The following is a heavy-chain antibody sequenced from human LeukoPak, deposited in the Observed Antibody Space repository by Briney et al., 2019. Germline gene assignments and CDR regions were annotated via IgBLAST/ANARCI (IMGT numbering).Heavy chain of an antibody. V-gene: IGHV4-4*07. CDR3: ARGAGGYEDY. CDR1: GGSISNYW. D-gene: IGHD5-12*01. Sequence: PSETLSLTCTVSGGSISNYWWSWIRQAAGKGLEWIGRIYPSGTTYYNPSLRSRVTLSVDTSKNQFSLKLSSLTPADTTVYYCARGAGGYEDYWGQGTLVTVSS. J-gene: IGHJ4*02. CDR2: IYPSGTT.